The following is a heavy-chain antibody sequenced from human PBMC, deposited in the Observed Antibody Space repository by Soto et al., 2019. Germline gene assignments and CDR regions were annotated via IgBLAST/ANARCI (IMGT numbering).Heavy chain of an antibody. Sequence: PSETLSLTCAVYGGSFSGYYWSWIRQPPGKGLEWIGEINHSGSTNYNPSLKSRVTISVDTSKNQFSLKLSSVTAADTAVYYCARGPSGYAQRNNYFDYWGQGTLVTVSS. J-gene: IGHJ4*02. CDR3: ARGPSGYAQRNNYFDY. V-gene: IGHV4-34*01. D-gene: IGHD5-12*01. CDR1: GGSFSGYY. CDR2: INHSGST.